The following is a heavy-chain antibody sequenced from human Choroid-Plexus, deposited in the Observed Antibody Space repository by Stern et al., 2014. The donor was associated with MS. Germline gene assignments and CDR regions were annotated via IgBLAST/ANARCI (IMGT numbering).Heavy chain of an antibody. V-gene: IGHV1-2*02. CDR2: IDPNSGGT. CDR1: GYSFTAYY. J-gene: IGHJ6*02. Sequence: QVQLVQSGAEVKKPGASVKVSCKASGYSFTAYYMHWVRQAPGPGLEWMGWIDPNSGGTKSAQNFQGRVTMTRDTSISTFYMELSGLTSDDTAVFYCARERHSMDVWGQGTTVTVSS. CDR3: ARERHSMDV.